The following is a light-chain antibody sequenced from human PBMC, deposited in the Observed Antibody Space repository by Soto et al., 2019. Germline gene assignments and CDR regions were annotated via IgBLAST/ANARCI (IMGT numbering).Light chain of an antibody. CDR3: SSYTSISARLGV. CDR1: SSDVGGYNY. CDR2: DVS. V-gene: IGLV2-14*01. Sequence: QSVLTQPASVSGSPGQSITISCTGTSSDVGGYNYVSWYQQHPGKAPKLMIYDVSNRPSGVSNRLSGSKSGNTASLTISGLQAEDEADYYCSSYTSISARLGVFGGGTKSPS. J-gene: IGLJ2*01.